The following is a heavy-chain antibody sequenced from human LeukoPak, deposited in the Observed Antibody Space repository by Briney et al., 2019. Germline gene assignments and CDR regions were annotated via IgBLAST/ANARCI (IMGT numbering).Heavy chain of an antibody. CDR2: ISGSGGST. CDR3: VSLRGYSGYDFPYYFDY. V-gene: IGHV3-23*01. CDR1: GFTFSSYA. Sequence: GGSLRLSCAASGFTFSSYAMSWVRQAPGKGLEWVSAISGSGGSTYYADSVKGRFTISRDNSKNTLYLQMNSLRAEDTAVYYCVSLRGYSGYDFPYYFDYWGQGTLVTVSS. J-gene: IGHJ4*02. D-gene: IGHD5-12*01.